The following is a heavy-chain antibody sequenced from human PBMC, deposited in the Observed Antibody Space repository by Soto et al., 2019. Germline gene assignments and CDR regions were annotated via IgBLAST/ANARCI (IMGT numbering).Heavy chain of an antibody. V-gene: IGHV4-30-2*01. D-gene: IGHD3-10*01. J-gene: IGHJ6*02. Sequence: SETLSLTCAVSGGSISSGGYSWSWIRQPPGKGLEWIGYIYHSGSTYYNPSLKSRVTISVDRSKNQFSLKLSSVTAADTAVYYCARDPETGSYYHKRDYYYGMDVWGQGTTVTVSS. CDR1: GGSISSGGYS. CDR2: IYHSGST. CDR3: ARDPETGSYYHKRDYYYGMDV.